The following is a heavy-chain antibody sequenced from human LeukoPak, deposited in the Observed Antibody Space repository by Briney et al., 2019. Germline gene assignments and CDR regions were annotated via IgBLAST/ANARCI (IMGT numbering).Heavy chain of an antibody. D-gene: IGHD2-15*01. V-gene: IGHV3-21*04. Sequence: GSLRLSCAASGFTFSSYSMNWVRQAPGKGLEWVSSISSSSSYIYYADSVKGRFTISRDNAKNSLYLQMNSLRAEDTAVYYCAKTQDGSLFDYWGQGTLVTVSS. CDR1: GFTFSSYS. CDR2: ISSSSSYI. J-gene: IGHJ4*02. CDR3: AKTQDGSLFDY.